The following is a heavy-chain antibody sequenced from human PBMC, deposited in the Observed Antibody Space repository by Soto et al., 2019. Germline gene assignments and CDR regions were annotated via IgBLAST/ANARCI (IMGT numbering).Heavy chain of an antibody. J-gene: IGHJ4*02. CDR1: GYTFTSYG. Sequence: QVQLVQSGAEVKKPGASVKVSCKASGYTFTSYGISWVRQAPGQGLEWMGWISAYNGNTNYAQKLQGRVTMTTDTSTTTAYRELRSLRSADTAVYYCERECSISCHDYWGQGTLVTVAA. D-gene: IGHD6-13*01. CDR3: ERECSISCHDY. CDR2: ISAYNGNT. V-gene: IGHV1-18*01.